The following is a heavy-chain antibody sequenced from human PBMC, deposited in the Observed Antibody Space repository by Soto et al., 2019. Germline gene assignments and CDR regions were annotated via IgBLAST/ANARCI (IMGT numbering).Heavy chain of an antibody. D-gene: IGHD1-1*01. Sequence: QVQLVESGGGVVQPGRSLRLSCEASGFTFRSHGMHWVRQAPGKGLEWLVVIWYDGSEKYYADSVKGRFTISRDNSKNTLYLQMNSLTVEDTAVYYCARWSDNKVVDPWGQGTVVTVS. CDR1: GFTFRSHG. J-gene: IGHJ5*02. CDR3: ARWSDNKVVDP. V-gene: IGHV3-33*01. CDR2: IWYDGSEK.